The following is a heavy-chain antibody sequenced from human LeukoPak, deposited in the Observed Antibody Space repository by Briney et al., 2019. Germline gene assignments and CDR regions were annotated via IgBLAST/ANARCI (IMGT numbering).Heavy chain of an antibody. CDR3: ARQRGADYSSSSGED. CDR1: GGSISSSSYY. D-gene: IGHD6-6*01. V-gene: IGHV4-39*01. J-gene: IGHJ4*02. Sequence: KSSETLSLTCTVSGGSISSSSYYWGWIRQPPGKGLEWIGSIYYSGSTYYNPSLKSRVTISVDTSKNQFSLKLTSVTAADTAVYYCARQRGADYSSSSGEDWGQGTLVTVSS. CDR2: IYYSGST.